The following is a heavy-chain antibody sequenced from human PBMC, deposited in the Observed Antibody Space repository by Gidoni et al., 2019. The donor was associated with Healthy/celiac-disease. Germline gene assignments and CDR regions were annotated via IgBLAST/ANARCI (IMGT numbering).Heavy chain of an antibody. CDR3: ARVGRGSYLDAFDI. CDR1: GFPFSTYA. CDR2: ITGSAGST. V-gene: IGHV3-23*01. Sequence: EVQLLESGGGLVQPGGSLRLSCAASGFPFSTYAMSWVRQAPGKGLEWVSAITGSAGSTYYADSVKGRFVISRDRSKNTLYLQMNSLRAEDTAVYYCARVGRGSYLDAFDIWGQGTMVTVSS. J-gene: IGHJ3*02. D-gene: IGHD1-26*01.